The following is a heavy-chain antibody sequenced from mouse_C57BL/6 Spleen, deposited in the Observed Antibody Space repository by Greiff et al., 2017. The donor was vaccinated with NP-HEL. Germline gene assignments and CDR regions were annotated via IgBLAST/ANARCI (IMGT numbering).Heavy chain of an antibody. CDR2: IYPGDGDT. V-gene: IGHV1-80*01. CDR3: ARGSSPYAMDY. CDR1: GYAFSSYW. J-gene: IGHJ4*01. D-gene: IGHD1-1*01. Sequence: QVQLQQSGAELVKPGASVKISCKASGYAFSSYWMNWVKQRPGKGLEWIGQIYPGDGDTNYNGKFKGKATLTADKSSSTAYMQLSSLTSEDSAVYFCARGSSPYAMDYWGQGTSVTVSS.